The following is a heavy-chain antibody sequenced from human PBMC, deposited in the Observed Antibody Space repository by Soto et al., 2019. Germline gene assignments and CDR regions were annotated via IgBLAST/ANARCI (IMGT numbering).Heavy chain of an antibody. CDR2: IKQDGSEK. V-gene: IGHV3-7*01. Sequence: PGGSLRLSCVTSGFSISSYWMSWVRQAPGKGLEWVANIKQDGSEKYYVDSVKGRLTISRDNAKNSMYLEMNSLRAEDTAVYYCAREGITAAVDYWGQGTLVTVSS. CDR1: GFSISSYW. D-gene: IGHD6-13*01. CDR3: AREGITAAVDY. J-gene: IGHJ4*02.